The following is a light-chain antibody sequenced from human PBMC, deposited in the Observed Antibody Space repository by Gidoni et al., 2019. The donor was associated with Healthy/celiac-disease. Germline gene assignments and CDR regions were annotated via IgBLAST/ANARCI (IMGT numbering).Light chain of an antibody. J-gene: IGKJ2*03. Sequence: EIVLTQSPGTLSLSPGERATLSCRASQSVSSSYLAWSQQKPGQAPRLLIYGASSRATSIPDRFSGSGSGTDFTLTISRLEPEDFAVYYCQQYGSSPPYSFGQGTKLEIK. CDR3: QQYGSSPPYS. CDR1: QSVSSSY. V-gene: IGKV3-20*01. CDR2: GAS.